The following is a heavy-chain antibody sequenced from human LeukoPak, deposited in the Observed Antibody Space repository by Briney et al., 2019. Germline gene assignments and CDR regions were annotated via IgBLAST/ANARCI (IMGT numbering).Heavy chain of an antibody. CDR1: GFTFSSYA. Sequence: GGSLRLSCVASGFTFSSYAMNWVRQAPGKGLEWVSCISSSGSTIYYADSVKGRFTISRDNAKNSLYLQMNSLRAEDTAVYYCAELGITMIGGVWGKGTTVTISS. CDR3: AELGITMIGGV. V-gene: IGHV3-48*03. J-gene: IGHJ6*04. D-gene: IGHD3-10*02. CDR2: ISSSGSTI.